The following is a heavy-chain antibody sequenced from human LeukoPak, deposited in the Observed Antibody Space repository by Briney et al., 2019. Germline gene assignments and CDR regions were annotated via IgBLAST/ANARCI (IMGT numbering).Heavy chain of an antibody. Sequence: ASVKVSCKASVYTFTNYHMNWVRQAPGQGLEWMGIINPSGGSTTNAQKFQGRVTMTRDTSISTAYMELSRLRSDDTAVYYCARASGGGYCSGGSCYQFDYWGQGTLVTVSS. D-gene: IGHD2-15*01. CDR1: VYTFTNYH. V-gene: IGHV1-46*01. J-gene: IGHJ4*02. CDR3: ARASGGGYCSGGSCYQFDY. CDR2: INPSGGST.